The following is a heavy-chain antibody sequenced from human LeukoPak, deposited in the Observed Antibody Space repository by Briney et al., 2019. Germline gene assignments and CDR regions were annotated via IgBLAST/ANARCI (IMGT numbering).Heavy chain of an antibody. Sequence: GESLKTSCKGSGYSFTSYWIGWVRQMPGKGLEWMGIIYPGDSDTRYSPSFQGQVTISADKSISTAYLQWSSLKASDTAMYYCARLSGSGYYDSSGYLDYWGQGTLVTVSS. CDR2: IYPGDSDT. V-gene: IGHV5-51*01. J-gene: IGHJ4*02. CDR3: ARLSGSGYYDSSGYLDY. D-gene: IGHD3-22*01. CDR1: GYSFTSYW.